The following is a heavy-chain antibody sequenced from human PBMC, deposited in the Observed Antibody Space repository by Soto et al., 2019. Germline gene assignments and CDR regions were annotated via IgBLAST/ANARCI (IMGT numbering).Heavy chain of an antibody. CDR2: ISYSGST. J-gene: IGHJ3*02. D-gene: IGHD3-22*01. CDR3: ARAGGYDSSGYPRGAFDI. V-gene: IGHV4-59*01. Sequence: SETLSLTCTVSDGSISSYYWSWIRQSPGKGLECIGYISYSGSTKYNPSLKNRVTILRDTSKKQFSLKLSSVTAADTAVYYCARAGGYDSSGYPRGAFDIWGQGTMVTVSS. CDR1: DGSISSYY.